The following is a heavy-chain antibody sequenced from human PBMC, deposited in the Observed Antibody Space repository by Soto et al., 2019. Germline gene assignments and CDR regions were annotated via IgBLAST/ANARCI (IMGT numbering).Heavy chain of an antibody. J-gene: IGHJ5*02. CDR2: ISGSGGST. CDR1: GFTFSSSA. V-gene: IGHV3-23*01. D-gene: IGHD2-15*01. Sequence: WGSLRLSCAASGFTFSSSAMSWVRQAPGKGLEWVSAISGSGGSTYYADSVKGRFTISRDNSKNTLYLQMNSLRAEDTAVYYCAKGRGVVAATPFDPWGQGTLVTVSS. CDR3: AKGRGVVAATPFDP.